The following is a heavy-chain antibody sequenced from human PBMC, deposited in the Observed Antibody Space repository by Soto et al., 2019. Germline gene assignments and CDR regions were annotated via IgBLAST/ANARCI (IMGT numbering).Heavy chain of an antibody. V-gene: IGHV4-31*03. CDR2: TYYSENT. D-gene: IGHD3-22*01. Sequence: PSETLSLTCTVSGGSISSGGYYWNWIRQHPGKGLEWIGYTYYSENTYYNPSLNSRITISADTSKNQFSLKLSSVTAADTAVYYCARRKGDYYDSSGYHYYFDYWGQGTLVTVSS. CDR3: ARRKGDYYDSSGYHYYFDY. CDR1: GGSISSGGYY. J-gene: IGHJ4*02.